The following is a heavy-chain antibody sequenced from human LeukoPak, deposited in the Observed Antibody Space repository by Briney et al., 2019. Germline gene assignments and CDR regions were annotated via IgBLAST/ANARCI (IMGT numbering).Heavy chain of an antibody. CDR2: INPNSGGR. Sequence: ASVKVSCKASGYTFTGYYMHWVRQAPGQGLEWMGWINPNSGGRNYAQKFQGRVTMTGDTSITAAYMELSSLRSDDTAVYYCARDGTPTTTVNYYYYMDVWGKGTTVTVS. V-gene: IGHV1-2*02. CDR3: ARDGTPTTTVNYYYYMDV. D-gene: IGHD5-18*01. CDR1: GYTFTGYY. J-gene: IGHJ6*03.